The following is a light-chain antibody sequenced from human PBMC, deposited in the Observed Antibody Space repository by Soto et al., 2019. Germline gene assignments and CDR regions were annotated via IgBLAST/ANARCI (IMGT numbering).Light chain of an antibody. V-gene: IGKV1-5*01. CDR3: QQYNSYSM. Sequence: DIQVTQSRSSLSASIGCRFTISCRASQSISSWLAWYQQKPGKAPKLLIYDASSLESGVPSRFSGSGSGTEFTLTISSLKPDDFATYYCQQYNSYSMFGQGTKVDIK. J-gene: IGKJ1*01. CDR1: QSISSW. CDR2: DAS.